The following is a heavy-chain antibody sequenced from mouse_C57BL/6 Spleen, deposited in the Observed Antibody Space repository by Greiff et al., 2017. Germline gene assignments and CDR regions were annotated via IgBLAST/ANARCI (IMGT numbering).Heavy chain of an antibody. CDR3: ASPSITTVVEGAY. D-gene: IGHD1-1*01. CDR2: INPSSGYT. CDR1: GYTFTSYW. Sequence: VKLQQSGAELAKPGASVKLSCKASGYTFTSYWMHWVKQRPGQGLEWIGYINPSSGYTKYNQKFKDKATLTADKSSSTAYMQLSSLTYEDSAVYYCASPSITTVVEGAYWGQGTLVTVSA. V-gene: IGHV1-7*01. J-gene: IGHJ3*01.